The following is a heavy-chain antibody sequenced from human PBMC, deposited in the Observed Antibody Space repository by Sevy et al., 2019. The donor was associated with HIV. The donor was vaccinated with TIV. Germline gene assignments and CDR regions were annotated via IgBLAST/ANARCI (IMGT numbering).Heavy chain of an antibody. V-gene: IGHV1-18*01. D-gene: IGHD3-22*01. CDR2: ISAYNGNT. CDR3: AREGRYYYDSSGYYETYYYYGMDV. CDR1: GYTFTSYG. Sequence: ASVKVSCKASGYTFTSYGISWVRQAPGQGLEWMGWISAYNGNTNYAQKLQGRVTMTTDTSTSTAYMELGSLRSDDTAVYYCAREGRYYYDSSGYYETYYYYGMDVWGQGTTVTVSS. J-gene: IGHJ6*02.